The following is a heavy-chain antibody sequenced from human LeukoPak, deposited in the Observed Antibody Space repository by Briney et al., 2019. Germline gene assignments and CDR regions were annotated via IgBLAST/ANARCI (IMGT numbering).Heavy chain of an antibody. CDR2: SSSYNGNT. CDR3: ASPDLVVPAATNYYYYYGMDV. V-gene: IGHV1-18*01. Sequence: ASVKVSCKASGYTFTSYGSSGVRQAPGQGLEWVGWSSSYNGNTNYAQKLQGRVTMTTDTSTSTAYMELRSLRSDDTAVYYCASPDLVVPAATNYYYYYGMDVWGQGTTVTVSS. D-gene: IGHD2-2*01. J-gene: IGHJ6*02. CDR1: GYTFTSYG.